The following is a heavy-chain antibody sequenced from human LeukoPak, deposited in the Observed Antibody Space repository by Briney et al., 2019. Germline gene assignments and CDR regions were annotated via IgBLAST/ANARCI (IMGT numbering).Heavy chain of an antibody. CDR1: GGSISSYY. CDR3: ARLRMVRGVKAPYYYYYYMDV. D-gene: IGHD3-10*01. J-gene: IGHJ6*03. CDR2: IYTSGST. V-gene: IGHV4-4*07. Sequence: PSETLSLTCTVSGGSISSYYWSWIRQPAGKGLEWIGRIYTSGSTNYNPSLKSRVTMSVDTSKNQFSLKLSSVTAADTAVYYCARLRMVRGVKAPYYYYYYMDVWGKGTTVTISS.